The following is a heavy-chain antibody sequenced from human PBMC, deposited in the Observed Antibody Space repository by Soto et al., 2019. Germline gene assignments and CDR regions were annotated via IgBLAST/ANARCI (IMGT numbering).Heavy chain of an antibody. CDR1: GGSICSYS. CDR3: ARDQGTLDSSGYSVYYYGMDV. V-gene: IGHV4-4*07. CDR2: IYTSGST. Sequence: GTLSLTCTVAGGSICSYSWSWIRQPAGKGLDWIGRIYTSGSTNYNPSLKSRVTMSVDTSKNQFSLKLSSVTAADTAVYYCARDQGTLDSSGYSVYYYGMDVWGQGTTVTVSS. J-gene: IGHJ6*02. D-gene: IGHD3-22*01.